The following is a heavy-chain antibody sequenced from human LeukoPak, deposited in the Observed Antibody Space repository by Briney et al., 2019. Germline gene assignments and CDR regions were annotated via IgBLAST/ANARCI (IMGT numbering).Heavy chain of an antibody. J-gene: IGHJ5*02. Sequence: SETLSLTCTVSGGSISSYYWSWIRQSAGKGLELIGRIYTSGTTNYNPSLKSRVTMSVDTSKNQFSLKLSSVTAADTAVYYCARAPTGTGGWNWFDPWGQGTLVTVSS. D-gene: IGHD1-1*01. CDR1: GGSISSYY. CDR2: IYTSGTT. V-gene: IGHV4-4*07. CDR3: ARAPTGTGGWNWFDP.